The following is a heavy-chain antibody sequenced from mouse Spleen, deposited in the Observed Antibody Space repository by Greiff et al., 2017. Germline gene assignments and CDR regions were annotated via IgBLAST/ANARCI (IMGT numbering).Heavy chain of an antibody. D-gene: IGHD1-1*01. CDR3: ARDHSSWGFDY. V-gene: IGHV5-16*01. Sequence: EVMLVESEGGLVQPGSSMKLSCTASGFTFSDYYMAWVRQVPEKGLEWVANINYDGSSTYYLDSLKSRFIISRDNAKNILYLQMSSLKSEDTATYYCARDHSSWGFDYWGQGTTLTVSS. J-gene: IGHJ2*01. CDR1: GFTFSDYY. CDR2: INYDGSST.